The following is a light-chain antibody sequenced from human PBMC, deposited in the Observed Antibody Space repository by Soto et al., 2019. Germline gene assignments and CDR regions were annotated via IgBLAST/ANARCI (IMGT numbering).Light chain of an antibody. Sequence: PGERATLSCRASQSVTNFLAWYQQKPNQAPRLLIFDASNRATGIPARFSGSGSGTDFTLSISSLEPDDFAVYYCQQHSNWPYTFGQGTRLEIK. J-gene: IGKJ2*01. CDR1: QSVTNF. CDR2: DAS. CDR3: QQHSNWPYT. V-gene: IGKV3-11*01.